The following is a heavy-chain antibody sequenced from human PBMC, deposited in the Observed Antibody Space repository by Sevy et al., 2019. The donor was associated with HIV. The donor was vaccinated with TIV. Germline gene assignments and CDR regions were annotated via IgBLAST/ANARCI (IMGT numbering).Heavy chain of an antibody. Sequence: ETLSLTCTVSGGSITSLYWNWIRQPPGKGLEWIANIYYNGHINYNPSLKTRVTLSLVTSKNQFSLRLSSVTAADTAMYYCAGENAWGRGYSWGQGTLVTVSS. CDR2: IYYNGHI. V-gene: IGHV4-59*08. D-gene: IGHD1-26*01. CDR1: GGSITSLY. CDR3: AGENAWGRGYS. J-gene: IGHJ4*02.